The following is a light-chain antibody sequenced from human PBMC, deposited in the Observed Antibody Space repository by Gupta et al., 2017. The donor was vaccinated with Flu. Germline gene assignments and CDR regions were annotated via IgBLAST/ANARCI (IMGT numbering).Light chain of an antibody. CDR2: GAS. Sequence: EIGLTQAPGTLSLSTGERATLSCRASQSVSSSYLAWYQQKPGQAPRLLIYGASSRATGIPDRFSGSGSGTDFTLTISRLEPEDFAVYYCQQYGSSLYSFGQGTKLEIK. CDR1: QSVSSSY. V-gene: IGKV3-20*01. CDR3: QQYGSSLYS. J-gene: IGKJ2*03.